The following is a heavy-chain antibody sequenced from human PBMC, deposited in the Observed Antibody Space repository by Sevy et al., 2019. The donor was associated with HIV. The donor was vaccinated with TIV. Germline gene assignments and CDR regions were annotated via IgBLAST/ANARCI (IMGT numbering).Heavy chain of an antibody. Sequence: GESLKISCTASGFTFSSAWMSWVRQAPGKGLEWVGRIKSEFDGGAIDYAAPVKGRFSISREDSKNTVYLQMNSLKTEDTAVYYCITDPAYRGYDEEVINYYFYGMDVWGQGTTVTVFS. D-gene: IGHD5-12*01. CDR2: IKSEFDGGAI. V-gene: IGHV3-15*01. CDR3: ITDPAYRGYDEEVINYYFYGMDV. CDR1: GFTFSSAW. J-gene: IGHJ6*02.